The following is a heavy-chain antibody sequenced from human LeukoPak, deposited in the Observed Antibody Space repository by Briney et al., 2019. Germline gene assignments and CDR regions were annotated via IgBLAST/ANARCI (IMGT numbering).Heavy chain of an antibody. CDR1: GFSFGSYA. CDR3: ARGQWHSTSWSFFDY. D-gene: IGHD6-13*01. CDR2: ICGSVSGSGDCT. Sequence: GGSLRLSCAASGFSFGSYAMSWVRQAAGKGLEWVSEICGSVSGSGDCTHYADSVKGRFTISRDNAKNSLFLQLNSLRAEDTAVYYCARGQWHSTSWSFFDYWGRGVLVTVSS. V-gene: IGHV3-23*01. J-gene: IGHJ4*02.